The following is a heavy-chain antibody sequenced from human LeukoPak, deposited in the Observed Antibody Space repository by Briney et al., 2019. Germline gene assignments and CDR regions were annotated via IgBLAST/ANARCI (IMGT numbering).Heavy chain of an antibody. Sequence: PSETLSLTCAVYGGSFSGYYWSWIRQPPGKGLEWIGYIYYSGSTNYNPSLKSRVTISVDTSKNQFSLKLSSVTAADTAVYYCARVDSSGYRTYFDYWGQGTLVTVSS. J-gene: IGHJ4*02. D-gene: IGHD3-22*01. CDR1: GGSFSGYY. CDR3: ARVDSSGYRTYFDY. V-gene: IGHV4-59*01. CDR2: IYYSGST.